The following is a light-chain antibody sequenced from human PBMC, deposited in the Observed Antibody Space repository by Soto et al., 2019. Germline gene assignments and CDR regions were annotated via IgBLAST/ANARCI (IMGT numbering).Light chain of an antibody. CDR1: EDVSDY. J-gene: IGKJ4*01. V-gene: IGKV1-33*01. Sequence: DIKMTQSPSSLSASVGDRVTLTCQASEDVSDYVNWYQQKPGRAPKLLIYDASKLETGVTSRFSGRGSGTDFSFTIRDLQPEDFATYYCQLYKNVILTFGGGTRVDI. CDR3: QLYKNVILT. CDR2: DAS.